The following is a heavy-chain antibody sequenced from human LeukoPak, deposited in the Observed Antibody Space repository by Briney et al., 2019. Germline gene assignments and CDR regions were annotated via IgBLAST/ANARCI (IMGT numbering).Heavy chain of an antibody. CDR3: ARVPRIAAAGSYYYYMDV. V-gene: IGHV1-2*02. D-gene: IGHD6-13*01. Sequence: ASVKVSCKASGYTFTGYYMHWVRQAPGQGLEWMGWINPNSGGTNYAQKFQGRVTMTRDTSISTAYMELSRLRSDDTAVYYCARVPRIAAAGSYYYYMDVWGKGTTVTISS. CDR1: GYTFTGYY. J-gene: IGHJ6*03. CDR2: INPNSGGT.